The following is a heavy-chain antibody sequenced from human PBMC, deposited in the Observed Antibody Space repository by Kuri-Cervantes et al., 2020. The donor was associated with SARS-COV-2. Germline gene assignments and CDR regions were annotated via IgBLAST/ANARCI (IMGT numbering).Heavy chain of an antibody. D-gene: IGHD1-26*01. CDR3: ARDREWELLHAGAFDT. CDR2: ISYDGRNK. Sequence: GESLKISCAASGFTFSSYAMHWVRQAPGKGLEWVAVISYDGRNKYYADSVKGRFTISRDNSKNTLYLQMNSLRAEDTAVYYWARDREWELLHAGAFDTWGQGTMVTVSS. J-gene: IGHJ3*02. CDR1: GFTFSSYA. V-gene: IGHV3-30*04.